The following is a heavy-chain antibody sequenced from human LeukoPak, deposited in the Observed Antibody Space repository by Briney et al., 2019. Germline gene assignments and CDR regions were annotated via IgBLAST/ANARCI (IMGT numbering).Heavy chain of an antibody. CDR1: GGSISSSTYY. D-gene: IGHD1-7*01. CDR3: ARDNWNYDSEIHAFDI. CDR2: IYYSGTT. J-gene: IGHJ3*02. Sequence: PSETLSLTCTVSGGSISSSTYYWGWIRQPPGKGLEWIGSIYYSGTTYYNPSLKTRVTISVDTSKNQFSLKLNSVTAADTAVYYCARDNWNYDSEIHAFDIWGQGTMVTVSS. V-gene: IGHV4-39*07.